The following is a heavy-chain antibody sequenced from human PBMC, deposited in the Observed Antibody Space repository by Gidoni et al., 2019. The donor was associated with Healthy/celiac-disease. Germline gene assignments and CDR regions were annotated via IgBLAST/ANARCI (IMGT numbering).Heavy chain of an antibody. Sequence: QVQLQESGPGLVKPSETLSLTCTVSGYSISSGYYWGWLRQPPGKGLEWIGSIYHSGSTYYNPSLKSRVTISVDTSKNQFSLKLSSVTAADTAVYYCARDKGALIVVVPAAIPVDYYYGMDVWGQGTTVTVSS. CDR1: GYSISSGYY. J-gene: IGHJ6*02. D-gene: IGHD2-2*02. CDR3: ARDKGALIVVVPAAIPVDYYYGMDV. CDR2: IYHSGST. V-gene: IGHV4-38-2*02.